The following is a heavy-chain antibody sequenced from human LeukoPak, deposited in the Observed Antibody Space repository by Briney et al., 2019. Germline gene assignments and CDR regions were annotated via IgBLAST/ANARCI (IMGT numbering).Heavy chain of an antibody. CDR1: GYTFTGYY. V-gene: IGHV1-2*02. D-gene: IGHD3-9*01. Sequence: GASVKVSCKASGYTFTGYYMHWVRQAPGQGLEWMGWINPNRGGTNYAQKFQGRVTMTRDTSISTAYMELSRLRSDDTAVYYCATNEEDILTGDYWGQGTLVTVSS. CDR3: ATNEEDILTGDY. CDR2: INPNRGGT. J-gene: IGHJ4*02.